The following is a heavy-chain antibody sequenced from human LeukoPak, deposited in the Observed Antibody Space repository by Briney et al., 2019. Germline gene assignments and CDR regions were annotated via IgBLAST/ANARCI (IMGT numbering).Heavy chain of an antibody. V-gene: IGHV3-23*01. Sequence: GGSLRLSCAASGFTFSSYAMSWVRQAPGKGLEWVSAISGSGGSTYYADPVKGRFTISRDNSKNTLYLQMNSLRAEDTAVYYCAKSRLLWFGESIHFDYWGQGTLVTVSS. CDR1: GFTFSSYA. CDR3: AKSRLLWFGESIHFDY. J-gene: IGHJ4*02. D-gene: IGHD3-10*01. CDR2: ISGSGGST.